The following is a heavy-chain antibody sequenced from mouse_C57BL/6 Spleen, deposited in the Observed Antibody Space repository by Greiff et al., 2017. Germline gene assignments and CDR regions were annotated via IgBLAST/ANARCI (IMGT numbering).Heavy chain of an antibody. J-gene: IGHJ4*01. V-gene: IGHV3-6*01. Sequence: EVHLVESGPGLVKPSQSLSLTCSVTGYSITSGYYWNWIRQFPGNKLEWMGYISYDGSNNYNPSLKNRISITRDTSKNQFFLKLNSVTTEDTATXYCARENYSNYEDYYAMDYWGQGTSVTVSS. CDR2: ISYDGSN. CDR1: GYSITSGYY. D-gene: IGHD2-5*01. CDR3: ARENYSNYEDYYAMDY.